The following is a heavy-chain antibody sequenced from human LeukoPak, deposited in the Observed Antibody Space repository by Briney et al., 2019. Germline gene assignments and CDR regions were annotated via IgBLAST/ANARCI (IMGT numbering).Heavy chain of an antibody. CDR3: ARERGSREWLGSYYYYYGMDV. Sequence: KPSETLSLTCTVSGGSISSYYWSWIRQPAGKGLEWIGRIYTSRSTNYNPSLKSRVTISVDTSKNQFSLKLSSVTAADTAVYYCARERGSREWLGSYYYYYGMDVWGQGTTVTVSS. CDR1: GGSISSYY. CDR2: IYTSRST. J-gene: IGHJ6*02. V-gene: IGHV4-4*07. D-gene: IGHD6-19*01.